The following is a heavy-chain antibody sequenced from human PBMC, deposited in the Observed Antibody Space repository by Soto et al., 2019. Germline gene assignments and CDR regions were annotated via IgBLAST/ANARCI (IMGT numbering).Heavy chain of an antibody. CDR1: GYAFTTYG. J-gene: IGHJ4*02. CDR3: ARGRYGDY. D-gene: IGHD1-1*01. V-gene: IGHV1-18*01. Sequence: QVHLVPSGAEVKKPGASVKVSCQGSGYAFTTYGITWVRQAPGQGLEWMGWISAHNGNTNYAQKLQGRVTVTRDTSTSTAYMELRSLRYYGTAGYYCARGRYGDYWGEGALVTVCS. CDR2: ISAHNGNT.